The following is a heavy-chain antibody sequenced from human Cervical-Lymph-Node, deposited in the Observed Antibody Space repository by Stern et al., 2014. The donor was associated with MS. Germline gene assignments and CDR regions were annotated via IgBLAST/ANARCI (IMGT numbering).Heavy chain of an antibody. V-gene: IGHV4-59*01. CDR3: ARVGGYCSGGSCLALAP. D-gene: IGHD2-15*01. Sequence: QVQLQESGPGLGRPSETLSLTCNVSNDSLDSFYWSWIRQTPGQGLEWIGSIFSTGTSDYNPSLKSRFAMSMDTSKSQVYLKMSSVTAADTAVYYCARVGGYCSGGSCLALAPWGQGTLVTVSS. J-gene: IGHJ5*02. CDR2: IFSTGTS. CDR1: NDSLDSFY.